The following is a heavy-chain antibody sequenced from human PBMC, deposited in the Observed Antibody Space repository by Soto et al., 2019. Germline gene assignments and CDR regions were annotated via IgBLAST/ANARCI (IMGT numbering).Heavy chain of an antibody. Sequence: SLRLSCAASGFTFSSYWMHWVRQAPGKGLVWVSSINSDGSSTSYADSVKGRFTISRDTSKNMLYLQMNSLRAEDTAIYYCAKDSHWAIISPTHDYWGHGTLVTVSS. V-gene: IGHV3-74*01. CDR3: AKDSHWAIISPTHDY. CDR2: INSDGSST. CDR1: GFTFSSYW. D-gene: IGHD2-2*01. J-gene: IGHJ4*01.